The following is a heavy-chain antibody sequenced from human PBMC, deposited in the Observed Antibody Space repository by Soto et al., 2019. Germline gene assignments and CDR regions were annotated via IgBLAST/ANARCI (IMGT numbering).Heavy chain of an antibody. CDR2: INAGNGNT. J-gene: IGHJ5*02. V-gene: IGHV1-3*01. CDR1: GYTFTSYA. Sequence: ASVKVSCKASGYTFTSYAMHWVRQAPGQRLEWMGWINAGNGNTKYSQKFQGRVTITRDTSASTAYMELSSLRSEDTAVYYCARGTGRVQLWQGGLFDPWGQGTLVTVSS. D-gene: IGHD5-18*01. CDR3: ARGTGRVQLWQGGLFDP.